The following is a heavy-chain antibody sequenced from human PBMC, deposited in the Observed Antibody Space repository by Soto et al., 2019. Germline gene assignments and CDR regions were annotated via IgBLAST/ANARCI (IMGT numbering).Heavy chain of an antibody. CDR3: ARDGYYSGYSGYDLGLSWFDP. J-gene: IGHJ5*02. CDR1: GFTFSSYA. D-gene: IGHD5-12*01. Sequence: QVQLVESGGGVVQPGRSLRLSCAASGFTFSSYAMHWVRQAPGKGLEWVAVISYDGSNKYYADSVKGRFTISRDNSKNTLYLQMNSLRAEDTAVYYCARDGYYSGYSGYDLGLSWFDPWGQGTLVTVSS. V-gene: IGHV3-30-3*01. CDR2: ISYDGSNK.